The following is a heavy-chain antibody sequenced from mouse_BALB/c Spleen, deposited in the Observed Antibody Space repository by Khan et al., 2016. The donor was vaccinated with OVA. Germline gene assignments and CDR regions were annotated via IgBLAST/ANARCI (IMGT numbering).Heavy chain of an antibody. J-gene: IGHJ2*01. CDR1: GYIFTSYW. Sequence: QVQLQQSGAELVRPGTSVKLSCKTSGYIFTSYWIHWVKQRSGQGLEWIARIYPGTDNTYYNEKFKDRATMTADKSSSTAYFQLSSLKSEDSAVFFGAREEALYYFDYWGQGTTLTVSA. D-gene: IGHD3-2*02. CDR3: AREEALYYFDY. V-gene: IGHV1S132*01. CDR2: IYPGTDNT.